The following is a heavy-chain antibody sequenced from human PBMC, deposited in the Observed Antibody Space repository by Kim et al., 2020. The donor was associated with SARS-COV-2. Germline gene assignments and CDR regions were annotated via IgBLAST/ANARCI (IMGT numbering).Heavy chain of an antibody. J-gene: IGHJ4*02. D-gene: IGHD6-19*01. Sequence: SVKVSCKASGGTFSSYAISWVRQAPGQGLEWMGRIIPILGIANYAQKFQGRVTITADKSTSTAYMELSSLRSEDTAVYYCASTVAAYYFDYWGQGTLVTVSS. CDR1: GGTFSSYA. V-gene: IGHV1-69*04. CDR2: IIPILGIA. CDR3: ASTVAAYYFDY.